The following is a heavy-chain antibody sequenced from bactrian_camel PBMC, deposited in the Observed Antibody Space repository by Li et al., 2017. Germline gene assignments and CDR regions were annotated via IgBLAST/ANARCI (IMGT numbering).Heavy chain of an antibody. CDR1: EYTLSTCI. V-gene: IGHV3S53*01. D-gene: IGHD1*01. CDR2: IFTDGTT. Sequence: VQLVESGGGSVEAGGSLGLSCKASEYTLSTCIMAWYRQAPGNERELVSHIFTDGTTEYAASVKGRFTISRDNAKNLLFLQINSLKPEDTGVYYCNALRALFDGARNFWGQGTQVTVS. J-gene: IGHJ4*01. CDR3: NALRALFDGARNF.